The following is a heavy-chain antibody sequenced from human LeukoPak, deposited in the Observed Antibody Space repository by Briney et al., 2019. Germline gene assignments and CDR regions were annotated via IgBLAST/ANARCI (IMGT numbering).Heavy chain of an antibody. CDR3: ARLYSSSLGRVFDY. CDR2: IYYSGTT. Sequence: KASETLSLTCTVSGASISSYYWSWIRQTPGKGLEWIGYIYYSGTTNYNPSFQRRVTISVDVSKNQFSLKLRSVTAADTAVYYCARLYSSSLGRVFDYWGQGTLVTVSS. D-gene: IGHD6-13*01. CDR1: GASISSYY. V-gene: IGHV4-59*01. J-gene: IGHJ4*02.